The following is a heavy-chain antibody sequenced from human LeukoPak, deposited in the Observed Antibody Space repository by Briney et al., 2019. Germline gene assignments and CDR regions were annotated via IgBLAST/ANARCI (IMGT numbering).Heavy chain of an antibody. Sequence: GGSLRLSCAASGLSFSSYAMSWVRQAPGKGLEGVSSISGSGDNTYYAESVKGRFTISRDNSKNTLFLQMNSLRAEDTAVFYCAKRSGYTTGWFFDFWGQGTLVTVSS. D-gene: IGHD6-19*01. CDR3: AKRSGYTTGWFFDF. CDR1: GLSFSSYA. CDR2: ISGSGDNT. V-gene: IGHV3-23*01. J-gene: IGHJ4*02.